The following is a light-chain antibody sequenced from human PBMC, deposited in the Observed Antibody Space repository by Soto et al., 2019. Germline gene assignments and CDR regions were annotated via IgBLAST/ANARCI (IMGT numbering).Light chain of an antibody. Sequence: DIQMTQSPSSLSASVGDRVTITCQASQYISNYLNWYQQKPGKAPKLLIDEASNLETGVPTRFSGSGSGTDFNFTIISMQPEDMATYYCQQYDNLPITFGGGTKVEIK. CDR3: QQYDNLPIT. V-gene: IGKV1-33*01. CDR1: QYISNY. CDR2: EAS. J-gene: IGKJ4*01.